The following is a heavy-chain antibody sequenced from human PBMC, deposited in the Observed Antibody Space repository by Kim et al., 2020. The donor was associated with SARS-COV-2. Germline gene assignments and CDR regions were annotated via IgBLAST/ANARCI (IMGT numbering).Heavy chain of an antibody. D-gene: IGHD2-2*01. V-gene: IGHV3-7*01. CDR1: GFTFSSYW. CDR3: AREGCSSTSCYSPDY. CDR2: IKQDGSEK. J-gene: IGHJ4*02. Sequence: GGSLRLPCAASGFTFSSYWMSWVRQAPGKGLEWVANIKQDGSEKYYVDSVKGRFTISRDNAKNSLYLQMNSLRAEDTAVYYCAREGCSSTSCYSPDYWGQGTLVTVSS.